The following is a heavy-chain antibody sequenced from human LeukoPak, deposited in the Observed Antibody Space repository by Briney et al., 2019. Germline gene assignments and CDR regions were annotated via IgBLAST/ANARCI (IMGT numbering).Heavy chain of an antibody. D-gene: IGHD4-17*01. CDR1: GGSISKSSYY. CDR2: IYYTGST. CDR3: ARPMVRGGDYLH. V-gene: IGHV4-39*01. Sequence: SETLSLTCTVSGGSISKSSYYWGWIRQPPGKGLEWIGSIYYTGSTHYNPSLKSRVTISVDTSKNQFSLKLNSVTAADTAVYYCARPMVRGGDYLHWGQGTLVTVPS. J-gene: IGHJ1*01.